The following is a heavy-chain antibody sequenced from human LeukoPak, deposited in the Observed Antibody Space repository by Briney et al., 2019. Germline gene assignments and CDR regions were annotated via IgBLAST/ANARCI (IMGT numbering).Heavy chain of an antibody. V-gene: IGHV1-18*04. J-gene: IGHJ4*02. D-gene: IGHD3-9*01. CDR2: ISAYNGNT. Sequence: ASVKVSCKASGYTFTSYGISWVRQAPGQGLEWMGWISAYNGNTNYAQKLQGRVTMTTDTSTSTAYMELRSLRSDDTVVYYCAREEHYDILTGYYGEFGYWGQGTLVTVSS. CDR3: AREEHYDILTGYYGEFGY. CDR1: GYTFTSYG.